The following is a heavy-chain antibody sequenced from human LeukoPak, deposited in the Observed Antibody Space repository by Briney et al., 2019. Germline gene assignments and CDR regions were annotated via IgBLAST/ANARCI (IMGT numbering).Heavy chain of an antibody. V-gene: IGHV3-9*01. CDR2: INWNSANI. CDR1: GFTFDDYA. CDR3: AKSAWDIVATGRFDY. D-gene: IGHD5-12*01. Sequence: GRSLRLSCAASGFTFDDYAMHWVRQAPGKGLEWVSGINWNSANIDYAASVKGRFTISRDNAKNSLYLQMNSLTTEDTAFYYCAKSAWDIVATGRFDYWGQGTLVTVSS. J-gene: IGHJ4*02.